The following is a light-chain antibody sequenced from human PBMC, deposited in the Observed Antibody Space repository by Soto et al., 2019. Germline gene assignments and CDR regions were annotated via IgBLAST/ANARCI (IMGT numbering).Light chain of an antibody. V-gene: IGKV3-15*01. CDR3: QQYTKWPLT. CDR2: HAS. Sequence: EIVMTQSPATLSVSPGERATLSCRASQSVYSNLAWYQQKPGQAPRLLIYHASTRATGISARFSGGGSGTEFTLTISSLQSEDFAVYYCQQYTKWPLTFGGGTKVEIK. CDR1: QSVYSN. J-gene: IGKJ4*01.